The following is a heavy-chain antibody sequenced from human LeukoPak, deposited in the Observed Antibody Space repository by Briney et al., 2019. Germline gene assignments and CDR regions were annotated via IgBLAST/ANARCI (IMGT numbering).Heavy chain of an antibody. Sequence: PGGSLRLSCAASGFTFSSYSMNWVRQAPGKGLEWVSSISSSSSYIYYADSVKGRFTISRDNAKNSLYLQMNSLRAEDTAVYYCARDRVGFVVVIENAFDIWGQGTMVTVSS. CDR2: ISSSSSYI. V-gene: IGHV3-21*01. CDR3: ARDRVGFVVVIENAFDI. CDR1: GFTFSSYS. D-gene: IGHD2-21*01. J-gene: IGHJ3*02.